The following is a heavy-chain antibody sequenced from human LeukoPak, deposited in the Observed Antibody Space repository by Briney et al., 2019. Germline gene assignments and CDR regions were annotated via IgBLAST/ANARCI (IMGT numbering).Heavy chain of an antibody. D-gene: IGHD1-7*01. V-gene: IGHV3-48*03. CDR1: GFTFSSYE. CDR3: ARKPITGTTLGPFDM. J-gene: IGHJ3*02. Sequence: GGSLRLSCAASGFTFSSYEMNWVRQAPGKGLEWVSYISSSGSTIYYADSVKGRFTISRDNGRNSLYLQMNSLRADDTAVYYCARKPITGTTLGPFDMWGQGTMVTVSS. CDR2: ISSSGSTI.